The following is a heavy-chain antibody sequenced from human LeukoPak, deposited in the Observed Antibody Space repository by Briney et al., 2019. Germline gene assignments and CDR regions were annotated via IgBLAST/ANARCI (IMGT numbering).Heavy chain of an antibody. J-gene: IGHJ3*02. CDR1: GFTFSSYS. Sequence: GGSLRLSCAASGFTFSSYSMNWVRQAPGKGLEWVSSISSSSSYIYYADSVKGRFTISRDNAKNSLYLQMNSLRAEDTAVYYCAREGTAAGTGGAFDIWGQGTMVTVSS. D-gene: IGHD6-13*01. CDR2: ISSSSSYI. CDR3: AREGTAAGTGGAFDI. V-gene: IGHV3-21*01.